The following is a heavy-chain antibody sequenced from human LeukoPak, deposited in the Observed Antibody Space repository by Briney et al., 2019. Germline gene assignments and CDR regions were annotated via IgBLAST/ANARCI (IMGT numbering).Heavy chain of an antibody. V-gene: IGHV3-53*01. Sequence: SVGSLRLSCADPGFTVSSNYMSWVRQAPGKGLEWGSVIYSGGSIYYADSVKGRFTISRDNSKNTLYLQMNSLRAEDTAVYYCARDFNYGSGSNYYYYMDVWGKGTTVTVSS. D-gene: IGHD3-10*01. CDR2: IYSGGSI. J-gene: IGHJ6*03. CDR3: ARDFNYGSGSNYYYYMDV. CDR1: GFTVSSNY.